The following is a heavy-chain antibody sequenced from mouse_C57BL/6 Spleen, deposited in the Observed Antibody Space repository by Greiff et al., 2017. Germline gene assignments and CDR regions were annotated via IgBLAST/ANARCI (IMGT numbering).Heavy chain of an antibody. CDR3: TRSRTTVVFDY. V-gene: IGHV1-5*01. J-gene: IGHJ2*01. CDR1: GYTFTSYW. CDR2: IYPGNSDT. D-gene: IGHD1-1*01. Sequence: EVQLQQSGTVLARPGASVKMSCKTSGYTFTSYWMHWVKQRPGQGLEWIGAIYPGNSDTSYNQKFKGKANLTAVTSASTAYMELSSLTNEDSAVYYCTRSRTTVVFDYWGQGTTLTVSS.